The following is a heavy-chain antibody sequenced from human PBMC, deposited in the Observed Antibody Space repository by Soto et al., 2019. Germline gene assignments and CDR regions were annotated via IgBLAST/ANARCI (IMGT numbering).Heavy chain of an antibody. J-gene: IGHJ5*02. CDR2: ISGAGVVT. CDR1: GFIFGNYA. V-gene: IGHV3-23*01. CDR3: AVLGSSLPLDL. D-gene: IGHD6-19*01. Sequence: EGSLRLSCAASGFIFGNYAVSWVRQAPGKGLEWVSYISGAGVVTHYADSVKGRFSISRDNSKNTLSQQMNSLRVDDTAIYYCAVLGSSLPLDLWGQGTLVTVSS.